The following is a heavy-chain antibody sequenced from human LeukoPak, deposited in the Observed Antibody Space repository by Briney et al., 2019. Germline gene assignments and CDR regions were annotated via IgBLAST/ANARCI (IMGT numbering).Heavy chain of an antibody. CDR1: GFTVSSNY. V-gene: IGHV3-53*01. CDR3: ARSPGDRTYFDY. Sequence: GGSLRPSCAASGFTVSSNYMSWVRQAPGKGLEWVSVIYSGGGTYYADSVKGRFTISRDNSKNTLYLQMNSLRAEDTAVYYCARSPGDRTYFDYWGQGTLVTVSS. D-gene: IGHD3-10*01. CDR2: IYSGGGT. J-gene: IGHJ4*02.